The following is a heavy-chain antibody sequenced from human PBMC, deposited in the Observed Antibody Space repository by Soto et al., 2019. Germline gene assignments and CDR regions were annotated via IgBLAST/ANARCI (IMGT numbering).Heavy chain of an antibody. CDR1: GYSVSSSSC. CDR2: IYHSGTF. V-gene: IGHV4-4*02. CDR3: VRSVPAATWQYSGMDV. D-gene: IGHD2-2*01. Sequence: SETLSLTCAVSGYSVSSSSCWSWVRQAPGKGLEWIGEIYHSGTFNYNPSLASRVSVSVDKSRNQLSLNLKSVTAADTAVYYCVRSVPAATWQYSGMDVWGQGTTVTVSS. J-gene: IGHJ6*02.